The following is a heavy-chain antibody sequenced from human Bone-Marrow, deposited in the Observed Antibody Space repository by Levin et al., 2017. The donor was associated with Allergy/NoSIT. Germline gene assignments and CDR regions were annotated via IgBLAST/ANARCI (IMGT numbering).Heavy chain of an antibody. Sequence: GESLKISCKASDYTFTSHGLTWVRQAPGQGLEWMGWINPYNGITNYAQSVQGRLTMTTDTSTSTAYMELRSLRSDDTAVYYCARVGIGLRDAFDVWGQGTMVAVSS. D-gene: IGHD1-14*01. CDR3: ARVGIGLRDAFDV. V-gene: IGHV1-18*01. CDR1: DYTFTSHG. J-gene: IGHJ3*01. CDR2: INPYNGIT.